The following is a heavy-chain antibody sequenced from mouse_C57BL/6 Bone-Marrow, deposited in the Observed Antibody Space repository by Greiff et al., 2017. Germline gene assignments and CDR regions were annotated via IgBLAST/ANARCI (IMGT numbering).Heavy chain of an antibody. CDR2: ISRGGDYI. D-gene: IGHD2-5*01. V-gene: IGHV5-9-1*02. CDR3: TRGYNSNYDYCDY. Sequence: EVKVVESGAGLVKPGASLKLSCAASGFTFSSYAMSWVRQTPEKSLEWVAYISRGGDYIYYADTVKGRFTISRDNARNTLYLQVSSLKSEDTAMYYCTRGYNSNYDYCDYWGQGTTLTVSS. CDR1: GFTFSSYA. J-gene: IGHJ2*01.